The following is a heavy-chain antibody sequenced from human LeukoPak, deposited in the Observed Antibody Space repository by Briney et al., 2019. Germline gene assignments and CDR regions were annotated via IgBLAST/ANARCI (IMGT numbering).Heavy chain of an antibody. Sequence: SETLSLTCTVSGGSISSSSYYWGWIRQPPGKGLEWIGSIYYSGSTYYNSSLKSRVTISVDTSKNQFSLKLSSVTAADTAVYYCARLYDSSGYPIGYWGQGTLVTVSS. J-gene: IGHJ4*02. CDR1: GGSISSSSYY. CDR2: IYYSGST. V-gene: IGHV4-39*01. D-gene: IGHD3-22*01. CDR3: ARLYDSSGYPIGY.